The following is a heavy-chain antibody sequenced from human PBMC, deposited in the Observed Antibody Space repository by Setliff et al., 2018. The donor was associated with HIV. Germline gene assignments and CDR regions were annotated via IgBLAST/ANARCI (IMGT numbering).Heavy chain of an antibody. D-gene: IGHD3-16*01. Sequence: ASVKVSCKASGGTLTTYGISWVRQAPGQGLEWMGQIIPIFGKTVYAQKFQGRVTMTNNASISTAYMELSSLRSEDTAVYYCARGRSRGEVHRDHGYFQHWGQGSLVTVSS. CDR3: ARGRSRGEVHRDHGYFQH. CDR1: GGTLTTYG. CDR2: IIPIFGKT. V-gene: IGHV1-8*02. J-gene: IGHJ1*01.